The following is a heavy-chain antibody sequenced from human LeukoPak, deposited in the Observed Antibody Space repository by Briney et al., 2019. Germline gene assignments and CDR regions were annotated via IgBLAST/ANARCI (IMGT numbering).Heavy chain of an antibody. V-gene: IGHV3-53*01. CDR3: ARSGSYALDY. CDR2: IYSGGST. J-gene: IGHJ4*02. Sequence: SGGSLRLSCAASGFTVSSNYMSWVRQAPGKGLEWVSVIYSGGSTYYADSVKGRFTTSRDNSKNTLYLQMNSLRAEDTAVYYCARSGSYALDYWGQGTLVTVSS. CDR1: GFTVSSNY. D-gene: IGHD1-26*01.